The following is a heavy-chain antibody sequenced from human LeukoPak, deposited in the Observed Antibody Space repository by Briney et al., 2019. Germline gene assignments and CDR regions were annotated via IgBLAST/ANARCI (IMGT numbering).Heavy chain of an antibody. CDR1: GGSISSGGYS. V-gene: IGHV4-30-2*01. CDR3: ARGGDGTRIDY. CDR2: IYHSGST. Sequence: SETLSLTCAVSGGSISSGGYSWSWIRQPPGKGLEWIGYIYHSGSTYYNPSLKSRVTISVDRSKNQFTLKLSSVTAADTAVYYCARGGDGTRIDYWGQGTLVTVSS. J-gene: IGHJ4*02. D-gene: IGHD5-24*01.